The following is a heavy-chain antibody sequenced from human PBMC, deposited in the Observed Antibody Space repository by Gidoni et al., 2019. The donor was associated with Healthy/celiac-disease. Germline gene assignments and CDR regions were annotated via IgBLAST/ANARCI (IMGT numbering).Heavy chain of an antibody. J-gene: IGHJ4*02. D-gene: IGHD2-15*01. V-gene: IGHV3-30-3*01. CDR1: VFTFSSYA. Sequence: QVQLVESGGGVVQPGRSLRLSCAASVFTFSSYAMHGVRQAPGKGLEWVAVISDDGSNKYYADSVKGRFTISRDNSKNTLYLKMNSLRAEDTAVYYCARDMGGGIFRIPNRLFDYWGQGTLVTVSS. CDR2: ISDDGSNK. CDR3: ARDMGGGIFRIPNRLFDY.